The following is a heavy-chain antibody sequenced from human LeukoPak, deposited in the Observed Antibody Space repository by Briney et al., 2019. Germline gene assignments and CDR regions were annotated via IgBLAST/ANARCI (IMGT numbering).Heavy chain of an antibody. J-gene: IGHJ4*02. CDR2: IVVGSGNT. V-gene: IGHV1-58*02. Sequence: TSVTVSYTASGFTFTNSAMQWVRQARGQRLEWIGWIVVGSGNTNYAQKFQERVTITRDMSTSTAYMELSSLRSEDTAVFYCAASGYSYGYGMDYWGQGTLVTVSS. CDR3: AASGYSYGYGMDY. CDR1: GFTFTNSA. D-gene: IGHD5-18*01.